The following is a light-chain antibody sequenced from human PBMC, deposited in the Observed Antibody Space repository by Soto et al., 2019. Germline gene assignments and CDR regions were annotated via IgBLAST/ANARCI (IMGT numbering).Light chain of an antibody. CDR3: QPYCSRSFT. CDR1: QSVLYNTNNKNY. V-gene: IGKV4-1*01. CDR2: WAS. Sequence: DLLMTQSPDSLALSMGERATINCRSSQSVLYNTNNKNYLAWYQKKPGQPPRLLIYWASTRESGVPVRFSGSGSGTDCTLTISSLQYEDVAVYYCQPYCSRSFTFGQVTKLEI. J-gene: IGKJ2*01.